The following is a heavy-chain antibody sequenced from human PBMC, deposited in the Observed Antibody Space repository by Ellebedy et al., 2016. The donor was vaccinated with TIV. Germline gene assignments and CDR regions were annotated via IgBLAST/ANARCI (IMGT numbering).Heavy chain of an antibody. D-gene: IGHD3-10*01. V-gene: IGHV3-23*01. CDR3: ASRSGSYPPKIDY. CDR2: IRSFDDST. CDR1: GFTFSGVA. J-gene: IGHJ4*02. Sequence: GESLKISXAASGFTFSGVAMTWVRQAPGKGLQWVSSIRSFDDSTYYADSVKGRFTISRDNSKNTLYLQMNSLREEDTAVYYCASRSGSYPPKIDYWGQGTLVTVSS.